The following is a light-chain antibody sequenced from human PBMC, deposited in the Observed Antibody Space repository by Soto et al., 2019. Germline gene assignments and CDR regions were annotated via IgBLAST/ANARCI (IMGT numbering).Light chain of an antibody. V-gene: IGKV3-11*01. J-gene: IGKJ1*01. Sequence: EIVLTQSPATLSLSPGNSATLSCRASQNISSYLIWYQQKPGQAPRLLIYDVSNRATGIPDRFSGSGSGTDLTLTISRLEPEDFAVYYCQXRSNWPRTCGQGTKVDIK. CDR2: DVS. CDR1: QNISSY. CDR3: QXRSNWPRT.